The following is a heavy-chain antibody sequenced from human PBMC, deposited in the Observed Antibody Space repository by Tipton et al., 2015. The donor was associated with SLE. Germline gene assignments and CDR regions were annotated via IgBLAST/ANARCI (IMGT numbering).Heavy chain of an antibody. Sequence: TLSLTCTVSGGSISSGSYYWSWIRQPAGKGLEWIGYIYTSGSTNYNPSLKSRVTISVDTSKNQFSLKLSSVTAADTAVYYCAGVQLSGSYYAFDIWGQGTMVTVSS. CDR1: GGSISSGSYY. V-gene: IGHV4-61*09. CDR3: AGVQLSGSYYAFDI. J-gene: IGHJ3*02. CDR2: IYTSGST. D-gene: IGHD1-26*01.